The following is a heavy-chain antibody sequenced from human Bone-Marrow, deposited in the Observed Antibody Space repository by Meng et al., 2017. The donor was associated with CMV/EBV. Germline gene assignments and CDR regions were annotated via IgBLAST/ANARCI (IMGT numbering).Heavy chain of an antibody. Sequence: SETLSLTCAVSGGSISSSNWWSWVRQPPGKGLEWIGEIYHSGSTNYNPSLKSRVTISVDTSKNQFSLKLSSVTAADTAVYYCARQYDRVVVIANWFDPWGQGTLVTVSS. V-gene: IGHV4-4*02. CDR1: GGSISSSNW. D-gene: IGHD2-21*01. CDR3: ARQYDRVVVIANWFDP. J-gene: IGHJ5*02. CDR2: IYHSGST.